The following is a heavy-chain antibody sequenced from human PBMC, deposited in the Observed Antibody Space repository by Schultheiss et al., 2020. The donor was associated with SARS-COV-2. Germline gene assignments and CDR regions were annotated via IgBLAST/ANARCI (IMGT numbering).Heavy chain of an antibody. V-gene: IGHV3-30*18. D-gene: IGHD2-15*01. J-gene: IGHJ6*02. CDR1: GFTFSSYG. CDR3: AKEGYCSGGSCAWFDYYYGMDV. CDR2: ISYDGSNK. Sequence: GGSLKLSCAASGFTFSSYGMHWVRQAPGKGLEWVAVISYDGSNKYYADSVKGRFTISRDNSKNTLYLQMNSLRAEDTAVYYCAKEGYCSGGSCAWFDYYYGMDVWGQGTTVTVSS.